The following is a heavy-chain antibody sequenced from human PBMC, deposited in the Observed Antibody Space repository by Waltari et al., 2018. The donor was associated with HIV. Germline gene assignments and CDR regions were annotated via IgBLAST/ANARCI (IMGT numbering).Heavy chain of an antibody. V-gene: IGHV3-7*02. CDR2: IKQDGSQT. D-gene: IGHD3-3*01. Sequence: EDHLVESGGGLVQPGGSLRLSCVGSGFNFSNYWRTWVRQAPGKGLEWVANIKQDGSQTYYDDSVKGRLTISRDNAKNSLYLQMSSLRVEDTAVYYCSSRNTFDFWGQGALVSVSP. CDR1: GFNFSNYW. CDR3: SSRNTFDF. J-gene: IGHJ4*02.